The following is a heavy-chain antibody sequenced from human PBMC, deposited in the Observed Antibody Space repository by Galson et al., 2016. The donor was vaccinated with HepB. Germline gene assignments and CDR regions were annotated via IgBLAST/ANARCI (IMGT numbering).Heavy chain of an antibody. Sequence: SLRLSCAVSGFALGSYGMHWIRKVPGEGLEWVADISFDGTKQHYGDSVKGRFTISRASSRVYLQLSSLSPVATGRYFCARDYPFSSNWPGYWGQGTLVIVSS. J-gene: IGHJ4*02. D-gene: IGHD7-27*01. V-gene: IGHV3-30*03. CDR1: GFALGSYG. CDR2: ISFDGTKQ. CDR3: ARDYPFSSNWPGY.